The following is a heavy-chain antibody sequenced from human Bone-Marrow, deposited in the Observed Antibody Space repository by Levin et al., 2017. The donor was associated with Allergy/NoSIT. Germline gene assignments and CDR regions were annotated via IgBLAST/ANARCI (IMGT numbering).Heavy chain of an antibody. CDR1: DGSITSSNW. CDR3: ARAPGYSSGWQDGLDV. J-gene: IGHJ3*01. V-gene: IGHV4-4*02. Sequence: SETLSLTCAVSDGSITSSNWWTWVRQPPGKGLEWIGQIYYTGNSKYNPSLKSRVSISVDTSKDHFSLTLTSVTAADTAVYYCARAPGYSSGWQDGLDVWGRGTMVTVSS. D-gene: IGHD6-19*01. CDR2: IYYTGNS.